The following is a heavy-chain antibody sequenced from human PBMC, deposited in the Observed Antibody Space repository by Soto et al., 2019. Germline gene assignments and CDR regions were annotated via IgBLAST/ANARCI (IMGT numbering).Heavy chain of an antibody. D-gene: IGHD1-26*01. Sequence: QVQLVESGGGVVQPGRSLRLSCAASGFTFSSYGMHWVRQAPGKGLEWVAVISYDGSNKYYADSVKGRFTISRDNSKNTLYLQMNSLRAEDTAVYYCAKDQWELRYYYYGMDVWGQGTTVTVSS. J-gene: IGHJ6*02. CDR2: ISYDGSNK. CDR1: GFTFSSYG. CDR3: AKDQWELRYYYYGMDV. V-gene: IGHV3-30*18.